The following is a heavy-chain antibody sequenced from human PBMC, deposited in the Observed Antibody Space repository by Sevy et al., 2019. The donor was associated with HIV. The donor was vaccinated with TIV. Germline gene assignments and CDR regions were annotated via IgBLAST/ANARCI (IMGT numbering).Heavy chain of an antibody. CDR2: ISSSSSYI. V-gene: IGHV3-21*01. CDR1: GFTLSTYS. CDR3: VRDGGCSSTSCLLYFDY. J-gene: IGHJ4*02. D-gene: IGHD2-2*01. Sequence: GGSLRLSCAASGFTLSTYSMNWVRQAPGKGLEWVSSISSSSSYIYYADSVKGRITISRENAKNSLYLQMNSLRAEDTAVYYCVRDGGCSSTSCLLYFDYWGQGTLVTVSS.